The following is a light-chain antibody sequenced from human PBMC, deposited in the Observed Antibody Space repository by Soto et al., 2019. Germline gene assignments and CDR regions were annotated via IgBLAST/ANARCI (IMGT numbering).Light chain of an antibody. J-gene: IGKJ4*01. CDR2: GAS. CDR3: QQYGRSSLT. CDR1: QSISSNY. V-gene: IGKV3-20*01. Sequence: EIVLTQSPGTLSLSPGERATLSCRASQSISSNYLAWYQQKPGQAPRLLIYGASNKATGIADRFSGSGSGTDFTLTISRLEPEDFAVYYCQQYGRSSLTFGGGTKVEIK.